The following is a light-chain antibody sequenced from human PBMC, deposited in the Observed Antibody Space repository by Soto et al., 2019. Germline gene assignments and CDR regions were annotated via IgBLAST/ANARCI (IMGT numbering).Light chain of an antibody. J-gene: IGLJ2*01. CDR1: SSDVGSYHR. Sequence: QSALTQPPSVSGSPGQSVTISCTGTSSDVGSYHRVSWYQQPPGTAPKLMIYEVSNRPSGVPDRFSGSKSGNTASLTISGLQAEDEADYYCSSYTSSSTPVVFGGGTQLTVL. CDR2: EVS. V-gene: IGLV2-18*02. CDR3: SSYTSSSTPVV.